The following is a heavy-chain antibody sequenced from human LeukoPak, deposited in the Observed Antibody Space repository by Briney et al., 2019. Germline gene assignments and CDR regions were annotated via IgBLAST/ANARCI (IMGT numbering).Heavy chain of an antibody. CDR3: ARGSGWHLY. D-gene: IGHD6-19*01. CDR2: IYYSGST. J-gene: IGHJ4*02. Sequence: SETLSLTCTVSGGSISSSSYYWGWIRQPPGKGLEWIGSIYYSGSTYYNPSLKSRVTISVDTSKNQFSLKLSSVTAAETAVYYCARGSGWHLYWGQGTLVTVSS. V-gene: IGHV4-39*07. CDR1: GGSISSSSYY.